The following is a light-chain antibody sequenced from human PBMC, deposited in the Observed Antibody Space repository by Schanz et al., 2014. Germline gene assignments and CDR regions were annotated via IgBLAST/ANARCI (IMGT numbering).Light chain of an antibody. CDR3: QQSYGAPYT. CDR1: QSISSY. Sequence: DIQMTQSPSSLSASVGDRVTITCRASQSISSYLNWYQQKPEKAPKLVIYGASSLQSGVPSRFSGSGSGTDFNLTISSLQPEDVATFFCQQSYGAPYTFGQGTKLEIK. J-gene: IGKJ2*01. CDR2: GAS. V-gene: IGKV1-39*01.